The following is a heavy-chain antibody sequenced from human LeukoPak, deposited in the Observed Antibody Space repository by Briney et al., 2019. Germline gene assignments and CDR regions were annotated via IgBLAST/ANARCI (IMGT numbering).Heavy chain of an antibody. CDR1: GDSISSGSYY. J-gene: IGHJ5*02. CDR2: IYTSGST. D-gene: IGHD6-13*01. CDR3: ARSYGYSSSWYGSDWFDP. V-gene: IGHV4-61*02. Sequence: PSETLSLTCTVSGDSISSGSYYWSWIRQPAGKGLEWIGRIYTSGSTNYNPSLKSRVTISVDTSKNQFSLKLNSVTAADAALYYCARSYGYSSSWYGSDWFDPWGQGTLVTVSS.